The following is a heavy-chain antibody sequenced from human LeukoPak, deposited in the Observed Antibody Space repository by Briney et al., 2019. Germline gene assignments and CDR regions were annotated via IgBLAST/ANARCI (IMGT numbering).Heavy chain of an antibody. D-gene: IGHD6-25*01. CDR3: ARDPGFSAFDI. J-gene: IGHJ3*02. V-gene: IGHV3-7*01. Sequence: PGGSLRLSCAASGFTFSRSWMTWVRQAPGKGLEFVANINQDGSEKNYVDFVRGRFTISRDNAKNSLYLQMSSLRAEDTAVYYCARDPGFSAFDIWGQGTMVTVSS. CDR2: INQDGSEK. CDR1: GFTFSRSW.